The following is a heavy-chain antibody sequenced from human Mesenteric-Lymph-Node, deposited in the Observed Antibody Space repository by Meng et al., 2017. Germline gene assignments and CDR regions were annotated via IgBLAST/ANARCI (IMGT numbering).Heavy chain of an antibody. D-gene: IGHD3-22*01. CDR3: AIAPYDSRAIKGYYFDY. V-gene: IGHV1-46*01. CDR2: INPSGGST. CDR1: GYTFTSYY. Sequence: ASVKVSCKASGYTFTSYYMHWVRQAPGQGLEWMGIINPSGGSTSYAQKFQGRVTMTRDTSTSTVYMELSSLRSEDTAVYYCAIAPYDSRAIKGYYFDYWGQGTLVTVSS. J-gene: IGHJ4*02.